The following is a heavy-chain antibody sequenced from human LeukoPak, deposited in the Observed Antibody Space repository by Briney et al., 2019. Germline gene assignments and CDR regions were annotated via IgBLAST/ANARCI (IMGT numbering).Heavy chain of an antibody. Sequence: SETLSLTCTVSGGSISSHYWSWIRQPPGKGLEWIGYIYYSGSTNYNPSLKSRVTISVDTSKNQFSLKLSSVTAADTAVYYCARRDDAFDIWGQGTMVTVSP. CDR2: IYYSGST. CDR3: ARRDDAFDI. J-gene: IGHJ3*02. V-gene: IGHV4-59*11. CDR1: GGSISSHY.